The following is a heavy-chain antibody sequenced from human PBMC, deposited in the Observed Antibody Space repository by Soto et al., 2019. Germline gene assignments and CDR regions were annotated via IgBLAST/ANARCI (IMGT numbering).Heavy chain of an antibody. CDR1: GFTFSSYG. CDR3: AKDPFPLWPPDS. Sequence: XGSLKLSCAASGFTFSSYGMHWVRQAPGKGLDWVAVISYDGSNKYYADSVKGRFTISRDNSKNTLYLQMNSLRAEDTAVYYCAKDPFPLWPPDSWGQGTLVTVSS. D-gene: IGHD3-10*01. CDR2: ISYDGSNK. V-gene: IGHV3-30*18. J-gene: IGHJ4*02.